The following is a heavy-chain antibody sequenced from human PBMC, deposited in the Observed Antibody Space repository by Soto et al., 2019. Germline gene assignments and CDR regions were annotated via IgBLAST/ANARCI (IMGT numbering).Heavy chain of an antibody. CDR1: GYSFTSYW. CDR2: IYPDDSDI. D-gene: IGHD1-1*01. V-gene: IGHV5-51*01. CDR3: ARRAGGSMSGYYYGLDV. Sequence: PGESLKISCKGSGYSFTSYWIAWVRQMPGKGLEWMGIIYPDDSDIRYSPSFQGQVTISADKSITTAYLQWSSLKASDTAIYYCARRAGGSMSGYYYGLDVWGQGTTVTVSS. J-gene: IGHJ6*02.